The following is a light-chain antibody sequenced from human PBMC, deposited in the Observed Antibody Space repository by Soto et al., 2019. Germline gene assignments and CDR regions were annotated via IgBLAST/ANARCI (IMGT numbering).Light chain of an antibody. V-gene: IGLV2-8*01. CDR1: SSDVGGYNS. Sequence: QSALTQPPSASGSPGQSVTISCTGSSSDVGGYNSVSWYQHHPGKVPKVMIYEVSKRPSGVPDRFSGSKSVNTASLTVSGLQAEDEADYYGSSYAGSNNLVFGGGTKLTVL. CDR2: EVS. CDR3: SSYAGSNNLV. J-gene: IGLJ2*01.